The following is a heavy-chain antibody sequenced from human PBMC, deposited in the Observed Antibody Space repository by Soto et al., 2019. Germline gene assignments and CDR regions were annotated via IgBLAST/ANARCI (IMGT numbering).Heavy chain of an antibody. Sequence: ASVKVSCKASGGSFRTYTTSWVRQAPGQGLEWVGGIIPIFGTVNYAQKFQGRVTITADDPTSTAYMELNSLRSEDTAVYYCASEDYGSGSPRYYGMDVWGQGTTVTVSS. V-gene: IGHV1-69*13. D-gene: IGHD3-10*01. CDR1: GGSFRTYT. CDR3: ASEDYGSGSPRYYGMDV. J-gene: IGHJ6*02. CDR2: IIPIFGTV.